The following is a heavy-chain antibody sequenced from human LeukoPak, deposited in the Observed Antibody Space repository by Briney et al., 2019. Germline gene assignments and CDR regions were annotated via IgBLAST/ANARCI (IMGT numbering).Heavy chain of an antibody. CDR1: GGSFSGYY. CDR3: ARGGGYCSSTSCYTRLRWFDP. J-gene: IGHJ5*02. CDR2: INHSGST. V-gene: IGHV4-34*01. D-gene: IGHD2-2*02. Sequence: PSETLSLTYAVYGGSFSGYYWSWIRQPPGKGLEWIGEINHSGSTNYNPSLTSRVTISVDMSKNQFSLKLSSVTAADTAVYYCARGGGYCSSTSCYTRLRWFDPWGQGTLATVSS.